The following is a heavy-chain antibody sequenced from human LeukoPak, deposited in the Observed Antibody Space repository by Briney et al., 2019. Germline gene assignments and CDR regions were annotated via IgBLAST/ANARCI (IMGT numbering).Heavy chain of an antibody. V-gene: IGHV4-39*07. J-gene: IGHJ4*02. Sequence: SETLSLTCTVSGGSISRNSYYWSWIRQPPGKGLEWIGEINHSGSTNYNPSLKSRVTISVDTSKNQFSLKLSSVTAADTAVYYCARDSAYGGERDYFDYWGQGTLVTVSS. CDR3: ARDSAYGGERDYFDY. CDR1: GGSISRNSYY. CDR2: INHSGST. D-gene: IGHD2-21*01.